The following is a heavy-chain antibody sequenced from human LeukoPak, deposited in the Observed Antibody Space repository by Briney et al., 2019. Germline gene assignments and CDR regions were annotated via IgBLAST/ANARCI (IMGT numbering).Heavy chain of an antibody. CDR1: GGTFSSYA. CDR3: ARGDMVRGKYYYYMDV. Sequence: GSSVKVSCKASGGTFSSYAISWVRQAPGQGLEWMGGIIPIFGTANYAQKFQGRVTITADESTSTAYMELSSLRSEDTAVYYCARGDMVRGKYYYYMDVWGKGTTVTISS. CDR2: IIPIFGTA. J-gene: IGHJ6*03. V-gene: IGHV1-69*01. D-gene: IGHD3-10*01.